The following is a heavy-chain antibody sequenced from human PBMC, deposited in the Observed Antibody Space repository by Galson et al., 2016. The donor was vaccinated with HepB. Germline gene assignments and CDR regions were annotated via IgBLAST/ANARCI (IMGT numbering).Heavy chain of an antibody. Sequence: SLRLSCAASGFIFSSYWMHWVRQVPGKGLVWVSRINSDGSSTSYADSVKGRFTISRDNAKNTLYLQMNSLRAEDTAVYYCARGSGWYFSYWYFDLWGRGTLVTVSS. CDR1: GFIFSSYW. CDR3: ARGSGWYFSYWYFDL. D-gene: IGHD6-19*01. J-gene: IGHJ2*01. V-gene: IGHV3-74*01. CDR2: INSDGSST.